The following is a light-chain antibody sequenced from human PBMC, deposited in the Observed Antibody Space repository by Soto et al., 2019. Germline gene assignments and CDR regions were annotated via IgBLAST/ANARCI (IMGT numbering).Light chain of an antibody. CDR3: QHRSEWPVS. V-gene: IGKV3-11*01. CDR2: GAS. Sequence: EIVLTQSPGTLSLSPGETATLSCRASQSVRSTYLGWYQHKRGQAPRLLIYGASNRATGIPARFSGSGSGTEFNLTISSLEPEDFAVYYCQHRSEWPVSFGQGTRLEIK. J-gene: IGKJ5*01. CDR1: QSVRSTY.